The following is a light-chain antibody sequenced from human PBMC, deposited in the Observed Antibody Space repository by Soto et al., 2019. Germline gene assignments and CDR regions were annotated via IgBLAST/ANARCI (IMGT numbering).Light chain of an antibody. J-gene: IGKJ2*01. V-gene: IGKV3-20*01. CDR2: GAS. Sequence: EIVLTQSPGTLSLSPGERATLSCRVSQSVSSTYLAWYRHKPGQAPRLLIYGASSRAAGIPDRFSGSGSGTDFTLTISRLEPEDFAVYYCHHFGSSRHTFGQGTKVEIK. CDR3: HHFGSSRHT. CDR1: QSVSSTY.